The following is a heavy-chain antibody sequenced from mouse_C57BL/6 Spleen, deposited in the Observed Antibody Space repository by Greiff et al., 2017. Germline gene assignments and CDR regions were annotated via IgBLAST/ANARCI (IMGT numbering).Heavy chain of an antibody. D-gene: IGHD2-2*01. CDR1: GFTFSSYA. Sequence: EVQGVESGGGLVKPGGSLKLSCAASGFTFSSYAMSWVRQTPEKRLEWVATISAGGSYTYYPDNVKGRFTISRDNAKNNLYLPMSQLKSEDTAMYYCAREGMVREFADWGQGTLVTVSA. CDR3: AREGMVREFAD. J-gene: IGHJ3*01. V-gene: IGHV5-4*01. CDR2: ISAGGSYT.